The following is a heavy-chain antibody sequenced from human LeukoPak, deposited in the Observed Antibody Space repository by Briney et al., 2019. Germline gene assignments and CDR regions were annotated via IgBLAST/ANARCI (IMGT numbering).Heavy chain of an antibody. CDR1: GLSFDDYG. D-gene: IGHD3-22*01. V-gene: IGHV3-20*04. CDR3: ARTFYFDSSGYYSEGNYYYYYMDV. CDR2: INWSGGST. J-gene: IGHJ6*03. Sequence: PGGSLRLSCAVSGLSFDDYGMSWVRQAPGKGLEWVSGINWSGGSTDYADSVKGRFTISRDNAKKSLHLQMNSLRVEDTALYYCARTFYFDSSGYYSEGNYYYYYMDVWGKGTTVTVSS.